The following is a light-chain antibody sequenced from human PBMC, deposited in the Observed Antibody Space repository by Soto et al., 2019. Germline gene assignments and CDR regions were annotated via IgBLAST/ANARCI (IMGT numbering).Light chain of an antibody. CDR2: DVS. CDR3: SSYTGSSSYV. CDR1: SSDVGTYNS. Sequence: QSVLTQPASVSGSPGQSITISCTGTSSDVGTYNSVSWYQQYPGKAPKLMIHDVSNRPSGVSNRFSGSKSGNTASLTISGLQAEDEADYYCSSYTGSSSYVFGSGTKVTVL. J-gene: IGLJ1*01. V-gene: IGLV2-14*01.